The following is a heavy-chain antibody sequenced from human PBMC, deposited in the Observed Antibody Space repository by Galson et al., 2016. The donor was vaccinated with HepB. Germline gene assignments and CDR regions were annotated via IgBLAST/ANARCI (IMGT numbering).Heavy chain of an antibody. CDR2: ISGSSAYT. CDR1: GFTFSDYY. D-gene: IGHD4-23*01. CDR3: AREGDSNSYAGNAFDS. J-gene: IGHJ3*02. Sequence: SLRLSCAASGFTFSDYYMSWVRQAPGKGLEWVSDISGSSAYTNYADSVKGRVTISRDNAKKSLYLQLNSLRAEDTAVYYCAREGDSNSYAGNAFDSWGQGTMLTVSS. V-gene: IGHV3-11*05.